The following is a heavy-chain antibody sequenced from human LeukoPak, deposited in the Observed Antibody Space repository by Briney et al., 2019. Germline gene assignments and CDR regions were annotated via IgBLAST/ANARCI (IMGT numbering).Heavy chain of an antibody. Sequence: ASVKVSCKASGYTFTSYDINWVRQATGQGLEWMGYINPNSGNTGYAQKFQGRVTVTRDTSINTAYMELTGLRSEDTAVYYCARVPRESYSHWGQGTLVTVSS. D-gene: IGHD1-26*01. CDR1: GYTFTSYD. CDR2: INPNSGNT. J-gene: IGHJ4*02. CDR3: ARVPRESYSH. V-gene: IGHV1-8*01.